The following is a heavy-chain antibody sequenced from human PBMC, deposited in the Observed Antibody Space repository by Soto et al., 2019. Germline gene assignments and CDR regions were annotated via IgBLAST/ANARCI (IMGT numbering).Heavy chain of an antibody. D-gene: IGHD5-12*01. J-gene: IGHJ4*02. V-gene: IGHV3-23*01. CDR2: ISGSGGST. Sequence: GGSLRLSCAASGFTFSSYAMSWVRQAPGKGLEWVSAISGSGGSTYYADSVKGRFTISRDNSKNTLYLQMNSLRAEDTAVYYCAKDHGYSGYEGSYVDYWGQGTLVTVSS. CDR3: AKDHGYSGYEGSYVDY. CDR1: GFTFSSYA.